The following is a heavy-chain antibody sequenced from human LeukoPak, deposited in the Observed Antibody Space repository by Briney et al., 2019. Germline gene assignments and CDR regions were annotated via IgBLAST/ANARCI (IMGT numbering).Heavy chain of an antibody. CDR1: GGSFSGYY. Sequence: KPSETLSLTCAVYGGSFSGYYWSWIRQPPGKGLEWIGEINHSGSTNYNPSLKSRVTISVDTSKNQFSLKLSSVTAADTAVYYCARAGGWYCFDYWGQGTLATVSS. CDR3: ARAGGWYCFDY. D-gene: IGHD6-19*01. V-gene: IGHV4-34*01. CDR2: INHSGST. J-gene: IGHJ4*02.